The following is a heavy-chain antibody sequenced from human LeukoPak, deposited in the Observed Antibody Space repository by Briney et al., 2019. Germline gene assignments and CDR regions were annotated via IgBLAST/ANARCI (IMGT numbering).Heavy chain of an antibody. CDR2: TRNKANSYTT. Sequence: GGSLRLSCAASGFTFSDYYMDWVRLAPGKGLEWVGRTRNKANSYTTEYAASVKGRFTISRDDSQNSLFLQMNSLKSEDTAVYYCVRVVHITANYPFDYWGQGTLVTVSS. CDR1: GFTFSDYY. J-gene: IGHJ4*02. CDR3: VRVVHITANYPFDY. V-gene: IGHV3-72*01. D-gene: IGHD2-21*01.